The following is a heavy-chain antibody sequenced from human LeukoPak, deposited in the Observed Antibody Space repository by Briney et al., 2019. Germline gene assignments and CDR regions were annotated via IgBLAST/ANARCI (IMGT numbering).Heavy chain of an antibody. J-gene: IGHJ4*02. D-gene: IGHD5-18*01. CDR2: IYHSGST. Sequence: SETLSLTCAVSGGSISSSNWWSWVRQPPGKGLEWIGEIYHSGSTNYNPSLKSRVTISVDKSKNQFSLELSSVTAADTAVYYCAREGGYSYGFDYWGQGTLVTVSP. V-gene: IGHV4-4*02. CDR3: AREGGYSYGFDY. CDR1: GGSISSSNW.